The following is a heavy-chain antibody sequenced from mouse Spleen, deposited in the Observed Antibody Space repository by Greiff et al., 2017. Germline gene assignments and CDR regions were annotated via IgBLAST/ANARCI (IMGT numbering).Heavy chain of an antibody. V-gene: IGHV1-69*01. CDR3: ARGNYYGSSPFAY. D-gene: IGHD1-1*01. Sequence: QVQLKESGAELVMPGASVKLSCKASGYTFTSYWMHWVKQRPGQGLEWIGEIDPSDSYTNYNQKFKGKATLTVDKSSSTAYMQLSSLTSEDSAVYYCARGNYYGSSPFAYWGQGTLVTVSA. CDR2: IDPSDSYT. J-gene: IGHJ3*01. CDR1: GYTFTSYW.